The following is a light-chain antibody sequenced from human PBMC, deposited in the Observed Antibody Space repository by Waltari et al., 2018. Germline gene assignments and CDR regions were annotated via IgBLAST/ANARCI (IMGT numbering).Light chain of an antibody. J-gene: IGLJ2*01. CDR3: SSYSTTNTLI. CDR2: DVS. V-gene: IGLV2-14*03. Sequence: QSALTQPASVSGSPGQSITISCTGTRGDLGTYNYVPWYQQYTDRAPELLIYDVSHRPSRISNRFSGSKSGYTASLTISDLQAEDEADYFCSSYSTTNTLIFGGGTRLTV. CDR1: RGDLGTYNY.